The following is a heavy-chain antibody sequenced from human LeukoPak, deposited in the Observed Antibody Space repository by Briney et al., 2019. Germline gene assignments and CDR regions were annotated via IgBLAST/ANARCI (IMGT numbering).Heavy chain of an antibody. D-gene: IGHD5/OR15-5a*01. Sequence: PSETLSLTCTVSSGSINSYYWTWIRQPAGKGLEWLGRVYTSGSPNYNPSLKGRVTMSLDTSKNQFSLKLRSVTAADTAVYYCATRPKFMSTYFDLWGRGTLVTVSS. CDR3: ATRPKFMSTYFDL. CDR1: SGSINSYY. V-gene: IGHV4-4*07. J-gene: IGHJ2*01. CDR2: VYTSGSP.